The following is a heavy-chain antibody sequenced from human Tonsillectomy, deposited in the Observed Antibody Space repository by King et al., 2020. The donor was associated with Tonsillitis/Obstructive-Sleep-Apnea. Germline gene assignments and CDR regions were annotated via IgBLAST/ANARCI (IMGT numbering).Heavy chain of an antibody. Sequence: QLQESGPGLVKPSETLSLTCTVSGGSISSYYWSWIRQPPGKGLEWIGYIYYSGSTNYNPSLKSRVTISVDTSKNQFSLKLRSVTAADTAVYYCAREPIFGVVTLFDYWGQGTLVTVSS. CDR1: GGSISSYY. V-gene: IGHV4-59*12. CDR3: AREPIFGVVTLFDY. J-gene: IGHJ4*02. D-gene: IGHD3-3*01. CDR2: IYYSGST.